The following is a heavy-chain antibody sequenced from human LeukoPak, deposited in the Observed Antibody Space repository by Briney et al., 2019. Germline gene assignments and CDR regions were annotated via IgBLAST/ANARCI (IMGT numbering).Heavy chain of an antibody. Sequence: GASVKVSCKASGYTFTGYYMHWVRQAPGQGLEWMGWINPNSGGTNYAQKFEGRVTMTRDTSISTAYMKLSRLRSDDTAVYYCARGGIPVYYYYMDVWGKGTTVTISS. CDR3: ARGGIPVYYYYMDV. J-gene: IGHJ6*03. D-gene: IGHD5-12*01. CDR2: INPNSGGT. CDR1: GYTFTGYY. V-gene: IGHV1-2*02.